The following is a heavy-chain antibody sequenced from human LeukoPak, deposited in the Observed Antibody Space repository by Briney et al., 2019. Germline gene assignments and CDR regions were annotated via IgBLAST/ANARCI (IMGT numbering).Heavy chain of an antibody. D-gene: IGHD4-23*01. CDR1: GGSISSHY. J-gene: IGHJ3*01. V-gene: IGHV4-59*11. CDR3: ARDPMTTVVHDAFDV. CDR2: IYYSGST. Sequence: SETLSLTCTVSGGSISSHYWSWIRQPPGKGLEWIGYIYYSGSTNYNPSLKSRVTISVDTSKNQFSLKLSSVTAADTAVYYCARDPMTTVVHDAFDVWGQGTMVTVSS.